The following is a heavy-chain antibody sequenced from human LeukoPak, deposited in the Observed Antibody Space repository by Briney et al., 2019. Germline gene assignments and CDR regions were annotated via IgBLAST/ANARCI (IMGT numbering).Heavy chain of an antibody. CDR2: IIPILGIA. CDR3: ARTPGGNSREWFDP. V-gene: IGHV1-69*04. J-gene: IGHJ5*02. CDR1: GGTFSSYG. Sequence: SVKVSCKASGGTFSSYGISWVRQAPGQGLEWMGRIIPILGIANYAQKFQGRVTITADKSTSTAYMELSSLRSEDTAVYYCARTPGGNSREWFDPWGQGTLVTVSS. D-gene: IGHD4-23*01.